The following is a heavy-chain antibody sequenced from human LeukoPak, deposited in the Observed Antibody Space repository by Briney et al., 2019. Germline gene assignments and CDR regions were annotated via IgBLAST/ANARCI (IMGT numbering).Heavy chain of an antibody. V-gene: IGHV3-30*18. CDR1: GFTFSSYG. CDR2: ISYDGGNK. Sequence: GGSLRLSCAASGFTFSSYGMHWVRQAPGKGLEWVAVISYDGGNKYYADSVKGRFTISRDNSKNTLYLQMNSLRAEDTAVYYCAKESDGSGSYYTLDYWGQGTLVTVSS. CDR3: AKESDGSGSYYTLDY. J-gene: IGHJ4*02. D-gene: IGHD3-10*01.